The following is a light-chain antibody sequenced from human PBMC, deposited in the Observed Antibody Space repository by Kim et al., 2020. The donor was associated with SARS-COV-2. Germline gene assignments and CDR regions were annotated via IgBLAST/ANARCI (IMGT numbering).Light chain of an antibody. CDR2: YDS. J-gene: IGLJ3*02. CDR3: QVWDSSSDHRV. Sequence: APGKTARINCGGNSIGSKSVHWYQQKPGQAPVLVIYYDSDRPSGIPERFSGSNSGNTATLTISRVEAGDGADYYCQVWDSSSDHRVFGGGTKLTVL. V-gene: IGLV3-21*04. CDR1: SIGSKS.